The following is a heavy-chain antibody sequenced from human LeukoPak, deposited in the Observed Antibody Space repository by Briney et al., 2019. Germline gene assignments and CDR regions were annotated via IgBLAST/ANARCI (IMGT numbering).Heavy chain of an antibody. CDR1: GGSISSYY. D-gene: IGHD4-17*01. V-gene: IGHV4-59*01. Sequence: SETLSLTCTVSGGSISSYYWSWIRQPPGKGLEWIGYIYYSGSTNYNPSLKSRVTISVDTSENQFSLKLSSVTAADTAVYYCARTTVTAYYFDYWGQGTLVTVSS. CDR3: ARTTVTAYYFDY. J-gene: IGHJ4*02. CDR2: IYYSGST.